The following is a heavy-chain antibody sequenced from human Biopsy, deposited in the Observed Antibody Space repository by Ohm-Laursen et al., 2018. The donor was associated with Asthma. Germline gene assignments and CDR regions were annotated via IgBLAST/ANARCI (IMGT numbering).Heavy chain of an antibody. J-gene: IGHJ1*01. D-gene: IGHD3-3*02. CDR1: GFTFGDYC. Sequence: GSLRLSCSASGFTFGDYCMSWVRQVPGKGLEWVANIKHDRTEKNHVDSLKGRFTISRDNAKNSLYLQMNSLRAEDTAVYYCARTFHFWSPYHAEHYQLWGQGTLVTVSS. V-gene: IGHV3-7*01. CDR2: IKHDRTEK. CDR3: ARTFHFWSPYHAEHYQL.